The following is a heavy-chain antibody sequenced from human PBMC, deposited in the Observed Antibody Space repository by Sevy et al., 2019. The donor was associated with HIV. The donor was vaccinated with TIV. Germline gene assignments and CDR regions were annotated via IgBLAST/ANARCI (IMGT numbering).Heavy chain of an antibody. D-gene: IGHD3-22*01. CDR2: INSDGSST. Sequence: GGCLRLSCAASGFTFSSYWMHWVRQAPGKGLVWVSRINSDGSSTSYADSVKGRFTISRDNAKNMLYLQMNSLRAEDVAVYYCARALYELDAFDIWGQGTMVTVSS. CDR3: ARALYELDAFDI. CDR1: GFTFSSYW. V-gene: IGHV3-74*01. J-gene: IGHJ3*02.